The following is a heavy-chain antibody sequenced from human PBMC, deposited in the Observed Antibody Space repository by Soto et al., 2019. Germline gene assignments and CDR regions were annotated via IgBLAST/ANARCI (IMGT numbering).Heavy chain of an antibody. Sequence: SGPTLVNPTQTLTLTCTFSGFSLRTSGVGVGWIRQPPGKALEWLALLYWNDNKLYSPSLQSRLTITKDTSKNQVVLTLTNMDPVDTGTYYCAHTPGYGDHNLYYSCVDFCGQGPPVTVST. CDR3: AHTPGYGDHNLYYSCVDF. CDR1: GFSLRTSGVG. V-gene: IGHV2-5*01. D-gene: IGHD2-2*01. J-gene: IGHJ4*03. CDR2: LYWNDNK.